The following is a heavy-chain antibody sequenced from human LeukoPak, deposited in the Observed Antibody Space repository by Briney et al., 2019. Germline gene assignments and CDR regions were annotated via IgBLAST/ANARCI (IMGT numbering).Heavy chain of an antibody. Sequence: PSQTLSLTCTVSGGSFSSGGYYWSWIRQHPGKGLEWMGYIYYSGSTYYNPSLKSRVTISVDTSKNQFSLKLSSVTAADTAVYYCARGSFSPPYYFDYWGQGTLVTVSS. V-gene: IGHV4-31*03. CDR3: ARGSFSPPYYFDY. CDR1: GGSFSSGGYY. J-gene: IGHJ4*02. CDR2: IYYSGST.